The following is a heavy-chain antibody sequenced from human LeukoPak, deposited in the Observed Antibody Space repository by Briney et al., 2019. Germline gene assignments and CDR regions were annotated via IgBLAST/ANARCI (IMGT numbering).Heavy chain of an antibody. J-gene: IGHJ4*02. CDR2: IRSKPSGYTT. V-gene: IGHV3-73*01. CDR3: TRQDCSGGTCSYVDS. D-gene: IGHD2-15*01. CDR1: GFTVSSNH. Sequence: GGSLRLSCAASGFTVSSNHMSWVRQAPGKGLEWVGPIRSKPSGYTTVYAASVKGRFTISRDDSKNTAYLQMNSLKAEDTAVYYCTRQDCSGGTCSYVDSWGQGTLVTVSS.